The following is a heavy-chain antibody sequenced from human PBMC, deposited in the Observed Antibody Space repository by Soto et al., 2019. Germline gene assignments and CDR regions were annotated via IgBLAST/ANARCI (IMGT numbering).Heavy chain of an antibody. J-gene: IGHJ4*02. CDR1: GFTFSSYD. D-gene: IGHD2-15*01. CDR2: ISYDGSNK. CDR3: AKDGGDIVVVVAATNYFDY. Sequence: GGSLRLSCAASGFTFSSYDMHWVRQAPGKGLEWVAVISYDGSNKYYADSVKGRFTISRDNSKNTLYLQMNSLRAEDTAVYYCAKDGGDIVVVVAATNYFDYWGQGTLVTVSA. V-gene: IGHV3-30*18.